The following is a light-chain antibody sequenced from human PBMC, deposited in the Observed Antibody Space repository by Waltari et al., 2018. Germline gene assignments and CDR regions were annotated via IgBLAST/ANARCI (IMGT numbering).Light chain of an antibody. V-gene: IGLV4-69*02. CDR3: QTGGHGTWV. CDR2: VNSDGSH. CDR1: SGHSSNN. J-gene: IGLJ3*02. Sequence: QLVLTQSPSASASLGASVKPTCTLSSGHSSNNIAWHQQQPQKGPRYLMKVNSDGSHTKGDETPDRVSGSGCGAERYLTISSVQSEDEADYFCQTGGHGTWVFGGGTKLTVL.